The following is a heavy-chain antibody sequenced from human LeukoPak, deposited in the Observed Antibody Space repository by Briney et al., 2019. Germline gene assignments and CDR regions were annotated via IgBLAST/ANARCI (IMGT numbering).Heavy chain of an antibody. CDR2: FYYSGST. D-gene: IGHD3-10*01. J-gene: IGHJ4*02. Sequence: PSETLSLTCTVSGGSISSYYWSWIRQPPGKGLEWVGYFYYSGSTNYNPSLKSRVTISVDTSKNQFSLKLSSVTAADTAVYYCARTRRGVLDYWGQGTLVTVSS. CDR3: ARTRRGVLDY. V-gene: IGHV4-59*01. CDR1: GGSISSYY.